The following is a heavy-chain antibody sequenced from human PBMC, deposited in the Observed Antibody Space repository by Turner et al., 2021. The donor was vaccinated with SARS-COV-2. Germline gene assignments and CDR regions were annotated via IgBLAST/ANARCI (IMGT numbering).Heavy chain of an antibody. D-gene: IGHD6-19*01. V-gene: IGHV3-7*04. Sequence: EVQLVESGGGLARPGGSRRLSCAASGFTFSDYWMTWVRQAPGKGLEWVANIRQDGSEKNYVDSVKGRFTISRDNAKNSVFLQMNSLRDEDTALYYCARGTVAAHWGQGTQVTVSS. J-gene: IGHJ4*02. CDR3: ARGTVAAH. CDR2: IRQDGSEK. CDR1: GFTFSDYW.